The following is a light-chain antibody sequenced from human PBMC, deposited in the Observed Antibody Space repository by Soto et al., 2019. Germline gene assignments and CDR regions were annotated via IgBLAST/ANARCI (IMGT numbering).Light chain of an antibody. CDR2: DVT. CDR1: NSDVGAYNY. J-gene: IGLJ2*01. V-gene: IGLV2-14*01. Sequence: QSALTQPASVSGSPGQSITISCTGTNSDVGAYNYVSWYQQYPGKAPKLMIYDVTTRPSGVSNRFSGSKSGNTASLTISGLQAEDEADYYCSSYTSSDSLVLFGGGTKVTVL. CDR3: SSYTSSDSLVL.